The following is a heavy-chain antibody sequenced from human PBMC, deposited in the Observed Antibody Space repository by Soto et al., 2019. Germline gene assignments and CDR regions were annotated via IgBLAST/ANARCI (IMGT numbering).Heavy chain of an antibody. J-gene: IGHJ4*02. CDR2: IYYSGGT. CDR1: GGSISSYY. V-gene: IGHV4-59*01. Sequence: PSETLSLTCTVSGGSISSYYWSWIRQPPGKGLEWIADIYYSGGTTYNPSPKSRGTISVDTSKNQFSLKLSSVTAADTAVYYCARERKRRGYSLFDYWGQGTLVTVSS. D-gene: IGHD5-18*01. CDR3: ARERKRRGYSLFDY.